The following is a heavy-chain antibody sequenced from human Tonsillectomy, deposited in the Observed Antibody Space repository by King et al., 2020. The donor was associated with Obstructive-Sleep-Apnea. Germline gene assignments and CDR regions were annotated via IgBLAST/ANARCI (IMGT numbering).Heavy chain of an antibody. CDR2: IDPSDSYT. D-gene: IGHD2-15*01. J-gene: IGHJ4*02. CDR3: ARHDMGRNYYFDY. V-gene: IGHV5-10-1*01. Sequence: QLVQSGAEVKQPGESLTISCKGSGYSFTYYWINWVRQMPGKGLEWMGRIDPSDSYTNYSPSFQGHVTISTDKSINTAYLQWSSLKASDSAIYYCARHDMGRNYYFDYWGQGTLVTVSS. CDR1: GYSFTYYW.